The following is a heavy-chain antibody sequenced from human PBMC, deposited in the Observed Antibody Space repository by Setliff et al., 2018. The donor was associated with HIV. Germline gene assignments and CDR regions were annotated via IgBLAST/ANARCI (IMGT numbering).Heavy chain of an antibody. J-gene: IGHJ5*02. D-gene: IGHD1-7*01. V-gene: IGHV4-59*12. CDR3: ARDRTTYNWFDP. Sequence: LSLTCTVSGGSISGYYWSWIRQPPGKGLEWIGEISQSGSTNYNPSLKSRVTISVDKSKNQFSLKLSSVTAADTAVYYCARDRTTYNWFDPWGQGTLVTVSS. CDR2: ISQSGST. CDR1: GGSISGYY.